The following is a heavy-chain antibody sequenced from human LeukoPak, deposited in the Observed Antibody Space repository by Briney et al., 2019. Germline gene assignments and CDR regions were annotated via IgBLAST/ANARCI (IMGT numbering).Heavy chain of an antibody. CDR1: GFTFSSYS. V-gene: IGHV3-48*01. CDR3: ARGWGGGDYNILTGPDY. J-gene: IGHJ4*02. D-gene: IGHD3-9*01. CDR2: ISSSSSTT. Sequence: GGSLRLSCAASGFTFSSYSMNWVRQAPGKGLEWVSYISSSSSTTYYADSVKGRFTISRDNAKNSLYLQMNSLRAEDTAVYYCARGWGGGDYNILTGPDYWGQGTLVTVSS.